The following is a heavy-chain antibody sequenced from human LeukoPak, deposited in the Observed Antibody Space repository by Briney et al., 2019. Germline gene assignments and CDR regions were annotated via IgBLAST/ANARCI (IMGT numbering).Heavy chain of an antibody. V-gene: IGHV3-7*01. Sequence: GSLRLSCAASGFIFKKYWVNWVRQVPGKGLECLANIKEDGSETYYADSVKGRFTISRDNPKNLLFLQINSLRVEDTAVYYCARETPRRGETRDGYRWGQGTVVTVSS. CDR3: ARETPRRGETRDGYR. J-gene: IGHJ4*02. CDR2: IKEDGSET. D-gene: IGHD5-24*01. CDR1: GFIFKKYW.